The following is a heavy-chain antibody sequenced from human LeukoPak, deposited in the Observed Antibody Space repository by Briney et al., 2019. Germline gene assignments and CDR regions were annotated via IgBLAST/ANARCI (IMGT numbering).Heavy chain of an antibody. J-gene: IGHJ4*02. CDR2: IGTAGDT. D-gene: IGHD3-9*01. Sequence: GGALRLSCAASGFTFSSYDMHWVRQATGKGLEWVSAIGTAGDTYYPDSVKGRFTISRDNSKNTLYLQMNSLRAEDTAVYYCARAKSSKLRYFDSSPYYFDYWGQGTLVTVSS. V-gene: IGHV3-13*01. CDR1: GFTFSSYD. CDR3: ARAKSSKLRYFDSSPYYFDY.